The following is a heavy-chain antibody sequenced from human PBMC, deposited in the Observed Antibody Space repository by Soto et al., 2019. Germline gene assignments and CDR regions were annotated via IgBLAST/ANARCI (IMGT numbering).Heavy chain of an antibody. D-gene: IGHD2-15*01. CDR2: ISAYNGNT. J-gene: IGHJ4*02. CDR3: ARDLGGSDYAPVDY. Sequence: QVQLVQSGAEVKKPGASVKVSCKASGYTFTSYGISWVRQAPGQGLEWMGWISAYNGNTNYAQKLQGRATMITETSTRTAYMERSSLRSDDEAVYYCARDLGGSDYAPVDYWGQGPLVTVSS. CDR1: GYTFTSYG. V-gene: IGHV1-18*01.